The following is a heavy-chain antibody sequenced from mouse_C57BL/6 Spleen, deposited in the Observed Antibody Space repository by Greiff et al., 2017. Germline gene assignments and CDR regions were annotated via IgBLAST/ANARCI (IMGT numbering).Heavy chain of an antibody. Sequence: QVQLQQSGAELVKPGASVKLSCKASGYTFTGYWMHWVKQRPGQGLEWIGEIDPSDSYTNYNEKFKGKSTLTADKSSSTAYMQLSSLTSEDSAVYYCATYEYGSSIYFAYWGQGTTVTVSA. D-gene: IGHD1-1*01. J-gene: IGHJ3*01. CDR3: ATYEYGSSIYFAY. CDR2: IDPSDSYT. V-gene: IGHV1-69*01. CDR1: GYTFTGYW.